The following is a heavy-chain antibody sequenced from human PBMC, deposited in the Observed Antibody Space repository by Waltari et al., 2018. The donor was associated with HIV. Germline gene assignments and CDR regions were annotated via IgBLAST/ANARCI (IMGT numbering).Heavy chain of an antibody. Sequence: EVQLVESGGGLVQPGGSLRLSCAASGFAFSSYWMHWVRQAPGKGVVWVSAISGSGGSTYYADSVKGRFTISRDNSKNTLYLQMNSLRAEDTAVYYCAKDFIGRYSGSYVRYWGQGTLVTVSS. V-gene: IGHV3-23*04. CDR3: AKDFIGRYSGSYVRY. J-gene: IGHJ4*02. D-gene: IGHD1-26*01. CDR2: ISGSGGST. CDR1: GFAFSSYW.